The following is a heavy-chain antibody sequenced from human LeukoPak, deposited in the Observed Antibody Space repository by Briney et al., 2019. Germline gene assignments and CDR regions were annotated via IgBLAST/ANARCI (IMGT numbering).Heavy chain of an antibody. CDR3: AKRGVVIRAVLVVGFHKEAYYFDS. Sequence: PGGSLRLSCAASGFTFSTYWISWVRQAPGKGLEWVAGISDRGGSTNYADSVKGRFTISRDNPKNTLYLQMNSLRSEDTAVYFCAKRGVVIRAVLVVGFHKEAYYFDSWGQGALVTVSS. CDR1: GFTFSTYW. CDR2: ISDRGGST. D-gene: IGHD2-15*01. V-gene: IGHV3-23*01. J-gene: IGHJ4*02.